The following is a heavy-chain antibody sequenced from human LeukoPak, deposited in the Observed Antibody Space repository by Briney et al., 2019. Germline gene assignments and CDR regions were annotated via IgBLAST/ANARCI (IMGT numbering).Heavy chain of an antibody. CDR2: IYHSGST. V-gene: IGHV4-30-2*01. CDR3: ARAGGYCSSTSCDGYWFDP. J-gene: IGHJ5*02. Sequence: SETLSLTCAVSGGSISSGGYSWSWLRQPPGTGLEWIGYIYHSGSTYYNPSLKSRVTISVDRSKNQFSLKLSSVTAADTAVYYCARAGGYCSSTSCDGYWFDPWGQGTLVTVSS. CDR1: GGSISSGGYS. D-gene: IGHD2-2*01.